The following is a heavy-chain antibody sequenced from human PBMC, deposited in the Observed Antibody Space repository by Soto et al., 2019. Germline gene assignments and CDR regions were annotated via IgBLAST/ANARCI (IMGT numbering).Heavy chain of an antibody. V-gene: IGHV1-8*01. Sequence: ASVKVSCKASGYTFTSYDVMWVRQATGQGLEWMGWVNPNSGNTDSAQKFQGRVTMTWDTSINTAYMELSSLRSEDTAVYYCARGYYYTSGYYPIDFWGQGTLVTVSS. CDR2: VNPNSGNT. D-gene: IGHD3-22*01. CDR3: ARGYYYTSGYYPIDF. CDR1: GYTFTSYD. J-gene: IGHJ4*02.